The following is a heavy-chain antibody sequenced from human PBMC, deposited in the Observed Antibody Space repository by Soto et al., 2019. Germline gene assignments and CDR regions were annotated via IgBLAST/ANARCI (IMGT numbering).Heavy chain of an antibody. J-gene: IGHJ2*01. CDR3: ASSTSCYSCYWYFDL. D-gene: IGHD2-2*01. CDR1: GFTFSSYG. V-gene: IGHV3-33*01. CDR2: IWYDGSNK. Sequence: QVQLVESGGGVVQPGRSLRLSCAASGFTFSSYGMHWVRQAPGKGLEWVAVIWYDGSNKYYADSVKGRFTISRDNSKNTLYLQMNSLRAEDMTVYYCASSTSCYSCYWYFDLWGRGTLVTVSS.